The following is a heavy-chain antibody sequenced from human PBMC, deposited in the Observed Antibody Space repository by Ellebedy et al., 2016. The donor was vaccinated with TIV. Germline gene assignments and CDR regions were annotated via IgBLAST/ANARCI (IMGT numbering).Heavy chain of an antibody. Sequence: GSLRLXCAVYGGSFSGYYWSWIRQPPGKGLEWIGEINHSGSTNYNPSLKSRVTISVDTSKNQFSLKLSSVTAADTAVYYCARARALFQSSSGYYYVPHYYYYYGMDVWGQGTTVTVSS. CDR1: GGSFSGYY. CDR2: INHSGST. D-gene: IGHD3-22*01. V-gene: IGHV4-34*01. CDR3: ARARALFQSSSGYYYVPHYYYYYGMDV. J-gene: IGHJ6*02.